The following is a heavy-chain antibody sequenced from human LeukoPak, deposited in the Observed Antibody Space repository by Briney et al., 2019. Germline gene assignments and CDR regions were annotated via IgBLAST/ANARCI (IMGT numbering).Heavy chain of an antibody. Sequence: GGSLRLSCAASGFTFSSYGMHRVRQAPGKGLEWVAVISYDGSNKYYADSVKGRFTISRDNSKNTLYLQMNSLRAEDTAVYYCAKDRGYSYGSFDYWGQGTLVTVSS. V-gene: IGHV3-30*18. CDR3: AKDRGYSYGSFDY. D-gene: IGHD5-18*01. J-gene: IGHJ4*02. CDR1: GFTFSSYG. CDR2: ISYDGSNK.